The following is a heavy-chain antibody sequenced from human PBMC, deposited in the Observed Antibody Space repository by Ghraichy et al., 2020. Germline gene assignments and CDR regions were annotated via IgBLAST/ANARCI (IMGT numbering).Heavy chain of an antibody. CDR2: TYWNGDK. V-gene: IGHV2-5*01. CDR1: GFSFDTAGVG. J-gene: IGHJ5*01. D-gene: IGHD3-10*02. Sequence: SGPTLVKPTQTLTLTCTFSGFSFDTAGVGVGWIRQPPGKALEWLAVTYWNGDKRYGPSLENRLSITKDTLKNQVVLTMTNMDPVDTATYYCARLKVLFDVVLDFDSWGQGTLVTVSS. CDR3: ARLKVLFDVVLDFDS.